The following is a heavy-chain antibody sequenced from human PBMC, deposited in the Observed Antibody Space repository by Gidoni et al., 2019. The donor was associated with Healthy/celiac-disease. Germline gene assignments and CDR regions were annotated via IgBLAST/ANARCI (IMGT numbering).Heavy chain of an antibody. D-gene: IGHD1-1*01. J-gene: IGHJ3*02. CDR1: GFTFSNAW. CDR3: TTDLLVVQGGAFDI. Sequence: EVPLVESGGGLVKPGGSLRLSCAASGFTFSNAWMSWVRQAPGKGLEWVGRIKSKTDGWTTDYAAPVKGRFTISRDDSKNTLYLQMNSLKTEDTAVYYCTTDLLVVQGGAFDIWGQGTMVTVSS. CDR2: IKSKTDGWTT. V-gene: IGHV3-15*01.